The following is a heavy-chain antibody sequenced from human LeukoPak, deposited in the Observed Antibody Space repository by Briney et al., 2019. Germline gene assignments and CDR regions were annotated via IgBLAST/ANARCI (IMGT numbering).Heavy chain of an antibody. CDR1: GFTFRKTN. CDR2: ISSDSNKK. J-gene: IGHJ4*02. CDR3: VKDQLWSFEY. D-gene: IGHD1-1*01. Sequence: PGGSLRLSCAASGFTFRKTNIHWVRQAPGKGLEWVALISSDSNKKWFRDSERGRFTVSRDNSKNTVSLQLSSLRTEDTALYYRVKDQLWSFEYWGQGTPVIVSS. V-gene: IGHV3-30*18.